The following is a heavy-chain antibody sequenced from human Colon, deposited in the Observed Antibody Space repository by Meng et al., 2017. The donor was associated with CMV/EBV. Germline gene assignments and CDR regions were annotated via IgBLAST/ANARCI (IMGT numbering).Heavy chain of an antibody. D-gene: IGHD2/OR15-2a*01. CDR2: ISGDGYSR. V-gene: IGHV3-48*03. CDR1: DFRFSVYE. Sequence: GGSLRLSCEASDFRFSVYEMNWVRQAAGKGLEWISHISGDGYSRYYADSVRGRFTISRDNSRNSLYLHMDNLTAEDTGVYFCARDSCSATRCHVLDGWGQGTTVTVSS. J-gene: IGHJ6*02. CDR3: ARDSCSATRCHVLDG.